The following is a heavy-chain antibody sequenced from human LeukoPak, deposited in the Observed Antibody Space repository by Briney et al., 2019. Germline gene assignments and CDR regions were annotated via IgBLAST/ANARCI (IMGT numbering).Heavy chain of an antibody. CDR1: GGSASSYY. Sequence: SETLSLTCTVSGGSASSYYWSWMRQSPGKGLEWIGYVYYSGSTNYNPALKSGVTISLDTSENQFSLKLSSVTAADTAVYYCAREANSPPARYWYFDLWGRGTQVTVSS. CDR3: AREANSPPARYWYFDL. V-gene: IGHV4-59*02. D-gene: IGHD2-21*01. J-gene: IGHJ2*01. CDR2: VYYSGST.